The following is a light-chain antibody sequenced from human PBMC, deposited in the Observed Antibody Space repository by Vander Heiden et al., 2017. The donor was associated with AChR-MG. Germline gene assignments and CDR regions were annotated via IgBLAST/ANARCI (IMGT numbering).Light chain of an antibody. CDR1: NSNIGSNT. CDR2: SNN. CDR3: AAWDDSLNGVV. J-gene: IGLJ2*01. Sequence: QSVLTQPPSASGPPGQRVTISCSGSNSNIGSNTVNWYQQLPGTAPKLLSYSNNQRPSGVPDRFSGSKSGTSASLAISGLQSEDEADYYCAAWDDSLNGVVFGGGTKLTVL. V-gene: IGLV1-44*01.